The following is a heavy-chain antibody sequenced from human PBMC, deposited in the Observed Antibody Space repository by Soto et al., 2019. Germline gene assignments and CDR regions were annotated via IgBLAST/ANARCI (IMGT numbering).Heavy chain of an antibody. CDR3: VRDDSSGWYSGYYYYGMDV. CDR1: GFTFSSYW. CDR2: IKQDGSEK. D-gene: IGHD6-19*01. V-gene: IGHV3-7*05. J-gene: IGHJ6*02. Sequence: PGGSLRLSCAASGFTFSSYWMSWFRQAPGKGLEWVANIKQDGSEKYYVDSVKGRFTISRDNAKNSLYLQMNSLRAEDTAVYYCVRDDSSGWYSGYYYYGMDVWGQGTTVIVSS.